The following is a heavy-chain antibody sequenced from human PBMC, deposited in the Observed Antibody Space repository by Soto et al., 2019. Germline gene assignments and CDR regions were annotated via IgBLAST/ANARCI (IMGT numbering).Heavy chain of an antibody. V-gene: IGHV1-46*01. CDR2: INPSGGST. CDR1: GYTFTSYY. Sequence: ASVKVSCKASGYTFTSYYMHWVRQAPGQGLEWMGIINPSGGSTSYAQKFQGRVTMTRDTSTSTVYMELSSLRSEDTAVYYCARVSAAAGHTYYYYGMDVWGQGTTVTVSS. D-gene: IGHD6-13*01. CDR3: ARVSAAAGHTYYYYGMDV. J-gene: IGHJ6*02.